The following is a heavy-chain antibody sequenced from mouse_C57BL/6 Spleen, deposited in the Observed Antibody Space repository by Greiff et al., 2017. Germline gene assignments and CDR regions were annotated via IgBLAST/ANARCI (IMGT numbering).Heavy chain of an antibody. Sequence: QVQLQQPGAELVRPGSSVKLSCKASGYTFTSYWMHWVKQRPIQGLEWIGNIDPSDSETHYNQKFKDKATLTVDKSSSTAYMQLSSLTSVDSAVXYGARWAPTGTGRYFDYWGQGTTLTVSS. CDR3: ARWAPTGTGRYFDY. J-gene: IGHJ2*01. CDR1: GYTFTSYW. D-gene: IGHD4-1*02. V-gene: IGHV1-52*01. CDR2: IDPSDSET.